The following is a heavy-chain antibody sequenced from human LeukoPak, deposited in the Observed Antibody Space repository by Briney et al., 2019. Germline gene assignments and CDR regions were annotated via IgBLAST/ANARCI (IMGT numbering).Heavy chain of an antibody. J-gene: IGHJ4*02. Sequence: SETLSLTCTVSGGSIGSSSYYWGWIRQPPGKGLEWIGSIFYSGSTYYNPSLKSRVTISIDTSKNQFSLKLSSVTAADTAVYYCAKDLLYYYGSGSPPDYWGQGTLVTVSS. CDR3: AKDLLYYYGSGSPPDY. CDR2: IFYSGST. V-gene: IGHV4-39*07. CDR1: GGSIGSSSYY. D-gene: IGHD3-10*01.